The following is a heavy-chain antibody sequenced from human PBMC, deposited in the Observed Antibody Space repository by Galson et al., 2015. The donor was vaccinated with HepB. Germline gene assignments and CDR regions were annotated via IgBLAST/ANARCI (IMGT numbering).Heavy chain of an antibody. CDR2: INPSGGST. J-gene: IGHJ3*02. D-gene: IGHD6-19*01. V-gene: IGHV1-46*01. CDR1: GYTFTSYY. CDR3: ARGGSSGWYGNDAFDI. Sequence: SVKVSCKASGYTFTSYYMHWVRQAPGQGLEWMGIINPSGGSTSYAQKFQGRVTMTRDTSTSTVYMELSSLRSEDTAVYYCARGGSSGWYGNDAFDIWGQGTMVTVSS.